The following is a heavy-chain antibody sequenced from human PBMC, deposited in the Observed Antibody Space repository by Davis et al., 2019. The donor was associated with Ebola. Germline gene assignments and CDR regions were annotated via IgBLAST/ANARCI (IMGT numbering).Heavy chain of an antibody. Sequence: MPSETLSLTCTVSGGSISSYYWSWIRQPPGKGLEWIGYIYYSGSTNYNPSLKSRVTISVDTSKNQFSLKLSSVTAADTAVYYCARGKLLWFGELLYRHYYGMDVWGKGTTVTVSS. V-gene: IGHV4-59*08. CDR2: IYYSGST. CDR3: ARGKLLWFGELLYRHYYGMDV. CDR1: GGSISSYY. D-gene: IGHD3-10*01. J-gene: IGHJ6*04.